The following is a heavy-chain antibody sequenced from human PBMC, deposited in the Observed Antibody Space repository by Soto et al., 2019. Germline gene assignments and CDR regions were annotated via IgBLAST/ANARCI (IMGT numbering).Heavy chain of an antibody. V-gene: IGHV1-18*01. D-gene: IGHD2-2*01. Sequence: GASVKVSCKASGYTFTSYGISWVRQAPGQGLEWMGWISAYNGNTNYAQKLQGRVTMTTDTSTSTAYMELRSLRSDDTAVYYCARVFRDIVVVPAAMHDYWGRGTLVTVSS. J-gene: IGHJ4*02. CDR3: ARVFRDIVVVPAAMHDY. CDR1: GYTFTSYG. CDR2: ISAYNGNT.